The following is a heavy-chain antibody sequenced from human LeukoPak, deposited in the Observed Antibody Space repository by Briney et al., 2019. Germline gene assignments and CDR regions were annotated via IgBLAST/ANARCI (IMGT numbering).Heavy chain of an antibody. Sequence: SETLSLTCTVSGGSISSYYWSWIQQPPGKGLEWIGYIYYSGSTNYNPSLKSRVTISVDTSKNQFSLKLSSVTAADTAVYYCARGNTAMVAYYFDYWGQGTLVTVSS. CDR1: GGSISSYY. V-gene: IGHV4-59*01. J-gene: IGHJ4*02. D-gene: IGHD5-18*01. CDR2: IYYSGST. CDR3: ARGNTAMVAYYFDY.